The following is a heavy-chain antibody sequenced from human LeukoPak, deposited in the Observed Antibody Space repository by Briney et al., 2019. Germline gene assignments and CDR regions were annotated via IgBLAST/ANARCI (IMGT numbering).Heavy chain of an antibody. Sequence: GGFLILSCAASGFTFSSSPMGWIRQATGQGLDWVSGISSSGADTPCADSVKGRFTISRDNSKNTVYLQMNSLRAEDTAIYYCTRKTSGLNPFDFWGQGTLVTVSS. J-gene: IGHJ4*02. CDR2: ISSSGADT. CDR1: GFTFSSSP. V-gene: IGHV3-23*01. CDR3: TRKTSGLNPFDF.